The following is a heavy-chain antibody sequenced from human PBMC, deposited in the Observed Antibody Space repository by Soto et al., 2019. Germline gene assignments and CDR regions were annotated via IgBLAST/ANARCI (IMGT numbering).Heavy chain of an antibody. J-gene: IGHJ3*02. D-gene: IGHD2-15*01. CDR2: IYYSGST. CDR1: GGSISSGGYY. CDR3: ARDFLLPFVYRPISHSFDI. V-gene: IGHV4-31*03. Sequence: QVQLQESGPGLVKPSQTLSLTCTVSGGSISSGGYYWSWIRQHPGKGLEWIGYIYYSGSTYYNPPLHNRVTISVDTSNIQLSLKLTSVTAADTAVYYCARDFLLPFVYRPISHSFDIWGQGTLVTVSS.